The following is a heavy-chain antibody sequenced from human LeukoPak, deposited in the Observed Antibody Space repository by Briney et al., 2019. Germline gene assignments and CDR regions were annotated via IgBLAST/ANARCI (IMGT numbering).Heavy chain of an antibody. J-gene: IGHJ4*02. V-gene: IGHV3-23*01. CDR1: GFTFSSYA. Sequence: GGSLRLSCAASGFTFSSYAMNWVRQAPGKGLEWVSGTSGSGSSTYYADSVKGRFTISRDNSKNTLSLQMNSLRAEDTAVYYCARGLSGTYFALDYWGQGTRVPVSS. CDR2: TSGSGSST. CDR3: ARGLSGTYFALDY. D-gene: IGHD3-10*01.